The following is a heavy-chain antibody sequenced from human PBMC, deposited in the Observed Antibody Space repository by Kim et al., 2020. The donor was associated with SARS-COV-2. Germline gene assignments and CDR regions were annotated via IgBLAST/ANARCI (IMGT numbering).Heavy chain of an antibody. D-gene: IGHD4-17*01. Sequence: ESVQGRFTISRDNARNSLYLQMNSLSVEDTALYYCVRYDDYHAGTLTAFDIWGQGTYVTVSS. CDR3: VRYDDYHAGTLTAFDI. J-gene: IGHJ3*02. V-gene: IGHV3-11*06.